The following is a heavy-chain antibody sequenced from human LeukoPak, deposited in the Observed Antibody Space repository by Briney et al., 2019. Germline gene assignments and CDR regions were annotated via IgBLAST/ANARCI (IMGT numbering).Heavy chain of an antibody. CDR2: IYYSGST. CDR3: AVHTRGSGCRFDP. V-gene: IGHV4-59*08. D-gene: IGHD3-22*01. J-gene: IGHJ5*02. CDR1: GGSIRRYY. Sequence: TSETLSLTCTVSGGSIRRYYSSCIPQPPGEGLGWIGYIYYSGSTNYNPPLKSRVTLSLDTSKNQFFLKLSSVTAADTAVYYCAVHTRGSGCRFDPWGQGTLVTVSS.